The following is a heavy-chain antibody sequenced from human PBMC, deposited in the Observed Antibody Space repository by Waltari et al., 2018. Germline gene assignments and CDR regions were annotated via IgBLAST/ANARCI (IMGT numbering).Heavy chain of an antibody. V-gene: IGHV4-34*01. J-gene: IGHJ4*02. CDR1: GGSFSGYY. CDR2: INHSGST. Sequence: QVQLQQWGAGLLKPSETLSLTCAVYGGSFSGYYWSWIRQPPGKGLEGIGEINHSGSTNYKPFLKSRVTISVATSKTQFSLMLSSVTAADTAVYYCARGPYRYYYGSGSSGYFDYWRQGTLVTVSS. D-gene: IGHD3-10*01. CDR3: ARGPYRYYYGSGSSGYFDY.